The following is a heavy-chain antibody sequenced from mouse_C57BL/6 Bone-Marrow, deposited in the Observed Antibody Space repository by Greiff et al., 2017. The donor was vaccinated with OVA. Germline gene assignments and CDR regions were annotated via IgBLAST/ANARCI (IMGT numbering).Heavy chain of an antibody. CDR1: GFSLTSYG. D-gene: IGHD2-4*01. CDR3: ASGGRGYDDERAFAY. Sequence: QVQLQQSGPGLVAPSQSLSITCTVSGFSLTSYGVDWVRQSPGKGLEWLGVIWGVGSTNYNSALKSSLSISKDNSKSQGFLKMNSLQTDDTAMYYCASGGRGYDDERAFAYWGQGTLVTVSA. V-gene: IGHV2-6*01. CDR2: IWGVGST. J-gene: IGHJ3*01.